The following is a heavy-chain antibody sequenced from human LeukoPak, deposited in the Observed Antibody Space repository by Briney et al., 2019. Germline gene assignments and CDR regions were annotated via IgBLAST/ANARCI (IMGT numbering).Heavy chain of an antibody. J-gene: IGHJ4*02. CDR3: AKDQRYSSGWYY. Sequence: GGSLRLSCAASGFTVSNNYMSWVRQAPGKGLEWVSVLYSGGNTYYTDSVKGRFTISRDNSKNTLYLQMNSLRAEDTAVYYCAKDQRYSSGWYYWGQGTLVTVSS. CDR1: GFTVSNNY. D-gene: IGHD6-19*01. CDR2: LYSGGNT. V-gene: IGHV3-66*01.